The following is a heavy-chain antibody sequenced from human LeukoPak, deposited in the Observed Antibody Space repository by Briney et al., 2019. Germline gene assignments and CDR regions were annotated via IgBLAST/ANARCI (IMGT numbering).Heavy chain of an antibody. J-gene: IGHJ4*02. CDR1: GDSVSSNRAA. V-gene: IGHV6-1*01. D-gene: IGHD3-16*02. Sequence: SQTLPLTCAISGDSVSSNRAAWNWIRQSPSRGLEWVGRTYYRSKWYNDYAVSVKSRITINPDTSKNQFSLQLNSVTPEDTAVYYCAKGGSLGGGNFDYWGQGTLVTVSS. CDR3: AKGGSLGGGNFDY. CDR2: TYYRSKWYN.